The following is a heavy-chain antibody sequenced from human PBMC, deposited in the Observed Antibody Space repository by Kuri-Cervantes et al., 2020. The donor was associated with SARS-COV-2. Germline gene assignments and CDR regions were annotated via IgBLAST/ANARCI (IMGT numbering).Heavy chain of an antibody. CDR1: GFTFSGHW. CDR2: INPDGSYT. D-gene: IGHD4-17*01. CDR3: AKGSMTTVLHYFDY. Sequence: GGSLRLSCAASGFTFSGHWIHWVRQAPGKGLVWVSRINPDGSYTNNADSVKGRFTLSRDNAKDMLFLQMNSLRAEDTAVYYCAKGSMTTVLHYFDYWGQGTLVTVSS. J-gene: IGHJ4*02. V-gene: IGHV3-74*01.